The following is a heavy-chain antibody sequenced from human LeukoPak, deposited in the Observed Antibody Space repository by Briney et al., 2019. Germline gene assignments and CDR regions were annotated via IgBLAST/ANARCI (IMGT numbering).Heavy chain of an antibody. CDR2: IKQDGSEK. J-gene: IGHJ4*02. Sequence: GGSLRLSCAASGFTFSSYEMNWVRQAPGKGLEWVANIKQDGSEKYYVDSVKGRFTISRDNAKNSLYLQMNSLRAEDTAVYYCARGHYITIFGVVIWVYFDYWGQGTLVTVSS. CDR1: GFTFSSYE. V-gene: IGHV3-7*01. D-gene: IGHD3-3*01. CDR3: ARGHYITIFGVVIWVYFDY.